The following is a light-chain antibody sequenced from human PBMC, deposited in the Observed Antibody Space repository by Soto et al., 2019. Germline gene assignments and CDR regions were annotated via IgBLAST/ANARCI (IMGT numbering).Light chain of an antibody. CDR1: QGISNW. Sequence: DIQMTQSPSSVSASVGDRVTITCRASQGISNWLAWYQQKPGKAPKLLIYAASSLQSGVPSRFSGSGSETDFTLTINSLQPEDFATYFCQQANSFPVTFGQGTRLEIK. V-gene: IGKV1-12*01. J-gene: IGKJ5*01. CDR2: AAS. CDR3: QQANSFPVT.